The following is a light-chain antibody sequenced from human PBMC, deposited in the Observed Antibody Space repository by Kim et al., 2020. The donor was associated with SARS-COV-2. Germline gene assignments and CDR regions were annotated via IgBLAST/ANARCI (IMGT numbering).Light chain of an antibody. CDR2: GYN. CDR1: FSHVGKNT. CDR3: AAWDDNLNGVG. V-gene: IGLV1-44*01. J-gene: IGLJ2*01. Sequence: RVTGTCSGSFSHVGKNTVNWWQPLPGTAPKLLIFGYNQRPSGVPDRFSGSKSGPSASLAISGLQSEDEADYYCAAWDDNLNGVGFGGGTQLTVL.